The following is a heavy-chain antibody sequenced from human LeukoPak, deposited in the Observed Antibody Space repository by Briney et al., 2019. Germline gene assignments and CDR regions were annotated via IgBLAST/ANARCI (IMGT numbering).Heavy chain of an antibody. V-gene: IGHV3-23*01. CDR2: ISGSGGST. Sequence: GGSLRLSCAASEFTFSNYAMNWVRQAPGKGLEWVSGISGSGGSTYYADSVKGRFTISRDNSKNTLYLQMNSLRAEDTAVYYCAREHTTVTSLLDYWGQGTLVTVSS. CDR3: AREHTTVTSLLDY. CDR1: EFTFSNYA. J-gene: IGHJ4*02. D-gene: IGHD4-17*01.